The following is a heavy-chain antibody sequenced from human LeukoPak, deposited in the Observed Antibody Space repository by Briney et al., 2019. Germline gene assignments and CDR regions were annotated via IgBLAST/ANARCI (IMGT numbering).Heavy chain of an antibody. CDR2: ISYDGSNK. CDR3: ARKGFWSPHAFDI. V-gene: IGHV3-30-3*01. J-gene: IGHJ3*02. Sequence: PGGSLRLSCAASGFTFSSYAMHWVRQAPGKGLEWVAVISYDGSNKYYADSVKGRFTISRDNAKNSLYLQMNSLRAEDTAVYYCARKGFWSPHAFDIWGQGTPVTVSS. CDR1: GFTFSSYA. D-gene: IGHD2-8*02.